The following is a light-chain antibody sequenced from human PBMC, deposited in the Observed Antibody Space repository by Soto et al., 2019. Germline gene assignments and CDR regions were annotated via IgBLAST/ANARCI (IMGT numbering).Light chain of an antibody. CDR1: QSVSSSY. Sequence: EIVLTQSPGTLSLSPGERATLSCRASQSVSSSYLAWYQQKPGQAPRLLIYGASSRATGIPDRFSGSGSGTDFTLTISRLEPEDFAVYYCQQYGSSPPFTFGPGXXVDIK. V-gene: IGKV3-20*01. J-gene: IGKJ3*01. CDR3: QQYGSSPPFT. CDR2: GAS.